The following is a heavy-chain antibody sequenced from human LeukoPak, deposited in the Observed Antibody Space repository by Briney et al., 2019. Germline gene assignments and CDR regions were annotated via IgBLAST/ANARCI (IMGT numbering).Heavy chain of an antibody. CDR1: GYTFYGYC. CDR3: AGLGEAYDFWSGYSNWFDP. V-gene: IGHV1-2*02. Sequence: PGASVKVSCKASGYTFYGYCIHWVRQAPGQGLEWMGWINPNSGGTNYAQKFQGRVTMTRDTSISTAYMELSRLRSDDTAVYYCAGLGEAYDFWSGYSNWFDPWGQGTLVTVSS. D-gene: IGHD3-3*01. J-gene: IGHJ5*02. CDR2: INPNSGGT.